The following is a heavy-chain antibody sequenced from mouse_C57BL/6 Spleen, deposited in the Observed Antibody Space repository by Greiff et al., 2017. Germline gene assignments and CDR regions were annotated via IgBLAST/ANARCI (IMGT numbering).Heavy chain of an antibody. CDR3: ARDYYGSSLFDY. CDR1: GFTFSSYA. Sequence: EVKLMESGGGLVKPGGSLKLSCAASGFTFSSYAMSWVRQTPEKRLEWVATISDGGSYTYYPDNVKGRFTISRDNVKNNLYLQMSHLKSEDTAMYYCARDYYGSSLFDYWGQGTTLTVSS. J-gene: IGHJ2*01. V-gene: IGHV5-4*01. D-gene: IGHD1-1*01. CDR2: ISDGGSYT.